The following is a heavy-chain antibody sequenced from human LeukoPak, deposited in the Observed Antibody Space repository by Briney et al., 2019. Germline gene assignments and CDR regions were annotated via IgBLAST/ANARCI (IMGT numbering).Heavy chain of an antibody. J-gene: IGHJ2*01. CDR3: ARGMYSSTWSNPYWYFDL. D-gene: IGHD6-13*01. CDR1: GFTFSTHT. CDR2: ISSASSTI. Sequence: GGSLRLSCAASGFTFSTHTMNWVRQAPGKGPEWVSSISSASSTIHYADSVKGRFTISRDNAKNSLFLQLNRLRVEDTAVYYCARGMYSSTWSNPYWYFDLWGRGTLATVSS. V-gene: IGHV3-48*01.